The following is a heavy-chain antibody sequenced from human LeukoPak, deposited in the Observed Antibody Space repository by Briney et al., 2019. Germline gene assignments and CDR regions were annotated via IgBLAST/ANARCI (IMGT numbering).Heavy chain of an antibody. Sequence: GGSLRLSCVASGITFSIYSMNWVRQAPGKGLEWVSYISSFSGTINYADSVKGRFTISRDNAKNSLYLQMNSLRAEDTAVYYCAKANYDRPLTPFDYWGQGTLVTVSS. J-gene: IGHJ4*02. D-gene: IGHD3-22*01. V-gene: IGHV3-48*01. CDR1: GITFSIYS. CDR2: ISSFSGTI. CDR3: AKANYDRPLTPFDY.